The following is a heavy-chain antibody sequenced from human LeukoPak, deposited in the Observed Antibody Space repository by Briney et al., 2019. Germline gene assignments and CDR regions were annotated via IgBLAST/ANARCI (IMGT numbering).Heavy chain of an antibody. V-gene: IGHV3-23*01. D-gene: IGHD2-8*01. J-gene: IGHJ4*02. Sequence: GGSLRFSCAGSGFTFSSYAMSWVRQAPGQELEWVSVISDSGDYTSYADSVRGRFTISRDNSRNTLYLQMISLRPEDTAVYYCAKDTSIGKYCTNGVCSPFDYWGQGTLVTVSS. CDR1: GFTFSSYA. CDR2: ISDSGDYT. CDR3: AKDTSIGKYCTNGVCSPFDY.